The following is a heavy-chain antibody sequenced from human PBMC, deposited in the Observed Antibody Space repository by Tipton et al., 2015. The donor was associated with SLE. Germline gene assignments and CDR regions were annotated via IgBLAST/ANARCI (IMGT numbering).Heavy chain of an antibody. V-gene: IGHV3-30*02. CDR2: IRSDGSNQ. CDR1: GFTFNKFA. D-gene: IGHD4-17*01. CDR3: ARDGGYGDYVFVFQH. Sequence: SLRLSCAASGFTFNKFAIHWVRQAPGKGLEWVAFIRSDGSNQDYADSVKGRFTISRDNSKDTVYLQMNSLSPEDTAVYYCARDGGYGDYVFVFQHWGQGTLVIVSS. J-gene: IGHJ1*01.